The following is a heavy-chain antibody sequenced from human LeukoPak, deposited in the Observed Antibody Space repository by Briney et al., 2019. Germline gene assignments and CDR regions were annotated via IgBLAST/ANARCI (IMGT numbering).Heavy chain of an antibody. CDR3: AKGGRGSFELPYYFDY. CDR1: GFTFDDYT. Sequence: GGSLRLSCAASGFTFDDYTMHWVRQAPGKGLEWVSLISWDGGSTYYADSVKGRLTISRDNSKNSLYLQMNSLRTEDTALYYCAKGGRGSFELPYYFDYWGQGTLVTVSS. J-gene: IGHJ4*02. CDR2: ISWDGGST. D-gene: IGHD1-26*01. V-gene: IGHV3-43*01.